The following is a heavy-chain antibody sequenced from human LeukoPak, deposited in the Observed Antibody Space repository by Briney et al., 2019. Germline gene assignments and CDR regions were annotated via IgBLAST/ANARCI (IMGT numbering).Heavy chain of an antibody. D-gene: IGHD4-17*01. V-gene: IGHV4-59*01. J-gene: IGHJ4*02. CDR3: ARGGTPRDYSRTHFDY. CDR1: GGSISSYY. Sequence: SETLSLTCTVSGGSISSYYWSWIRQPPGKGLEWIGYIYYSGSTNYNPSLKSRVTISVDTSKNQFSLKLSSVTAADTAVYYCARGGTPRDYSRTHFDYWGQGTLVTVSS. CDR2: IYYSGST.